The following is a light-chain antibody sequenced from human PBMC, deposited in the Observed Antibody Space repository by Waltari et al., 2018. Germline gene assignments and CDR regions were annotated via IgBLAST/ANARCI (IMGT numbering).Light chain of an antibody. CDR3: NSYAGSSSWV. CDR1: SSDVGFYNY. CDR2: DVF. Sequence: QSALTQPASVSGSPGQSITISCTGTSSDVGFYNYVSWYQQYPGKAPKLIIYDVFQRPSGVSNRFSGSKSGNTASLTIPGLQTEDEGDYYCNSYAGSSSWVFGGGTKLTVL. J-gene: IGLJ3*02. V-gene: IGLV2-14*03.